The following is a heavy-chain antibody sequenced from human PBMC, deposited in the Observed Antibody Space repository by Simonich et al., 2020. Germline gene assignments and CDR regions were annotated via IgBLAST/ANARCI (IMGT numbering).Heavy chain of an antibody. CDR3: ARPTTDYDSSGYYYDY. V-gene: IGHV5-51*01. CDR1: GYSFTSYW. J-gene: IGHJ4*02. CDR2: ILPGDSET. D-gene: IGHD3-22*01. Sequence: EVQLVQSGAEVKKPGESLKISCKGSGYSFTSYWIGWVRPMPGKGLEWMGIILPGDSETRYSPSFQGQGTISADKSISTAYLQWSSLKASDTAMYYCARPTTDYDSSGYYYDYWGQGTLVTVSS.